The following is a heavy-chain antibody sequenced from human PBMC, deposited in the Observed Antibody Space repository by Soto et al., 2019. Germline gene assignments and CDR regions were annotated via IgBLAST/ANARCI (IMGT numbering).Heavy chain of an antibody. CDR2: IYSGGST. Sequence: PGGSLRLSCAASGFTVSSNYMSWVRQAPGKGLEWVSVIYSGGSTYYADSVKGRFTFSRDSSKNTLYLQMNSLRAEDTAVYCCARARFNPWGQGTLVTVSS. V-gene: IGHV3-53*01. CDR3: ARARFNP. J-gene: IGHJ5*02. CDR1: GFTVSSNY.